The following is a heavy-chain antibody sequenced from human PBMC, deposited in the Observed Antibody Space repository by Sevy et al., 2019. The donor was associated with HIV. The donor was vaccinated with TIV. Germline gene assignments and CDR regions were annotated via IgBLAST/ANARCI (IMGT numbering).Heavy chain of an antibody. V-gene: IGHV3-7*01. CDR2: INQGGSQE. CDR3: ATILPAGVPAEYFQH. D-gene: IGHD6-19*01. J-gene: IGHJ1*01. CDR1: GLTFSSYW. Sequence: GGSLRLSCAASGLTFSSYWMTWVRQAPGKGLEWVANINQGGSQEYYVDSVKGRFTISRDNAKNSLYLQINSLRAEVTAVYYCATILPAGVPAEYFQHWGQGTLVTVSS.